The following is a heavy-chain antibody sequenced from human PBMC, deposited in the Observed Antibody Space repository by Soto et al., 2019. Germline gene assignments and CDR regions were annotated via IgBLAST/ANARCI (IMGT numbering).Heavy chain of an antibody. CDR1: GFTFSSYA. Sequence: GGSLRLSCAASGFTFSSYAMSWVRQAPGKGLEWVSAISGSGGSTYYADSVKGRFTISRDNSKNTLYLQMNSLRAEDTAVYYCAKGGLGSIYSSSWDYYGMDVWGQGTTVTVSS. CDR2: ISGSGGST. CDR3: AKGGLGSIYSSSWDYYGMDV. V-gene: IGHV3-23*01. D-gene: IGHD6-13*01. J-gene: IGHJ6*02.